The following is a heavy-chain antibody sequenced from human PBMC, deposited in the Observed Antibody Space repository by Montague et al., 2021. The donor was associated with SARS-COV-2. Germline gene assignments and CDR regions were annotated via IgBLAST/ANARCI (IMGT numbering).Heavy chain of an antibody. CDR1: DGSVISTYPH. J-gene: IGHJ4*02. Sequence: SETLSLTCTVSDGSVISTYPHWHWVRQSPGRGLEWIGGYLFHIDTPDYNASLRSRVTISVDTSKNQFSLKLTSVTAADTAVCYCTRGIDSYKTGYWGQGIQVTVSS. V-gene: IGHV4-61*01. D-gene: IGHD6-13*01. CDR3: TRGIDSYKTGY. CDR2: LFHIDTP.